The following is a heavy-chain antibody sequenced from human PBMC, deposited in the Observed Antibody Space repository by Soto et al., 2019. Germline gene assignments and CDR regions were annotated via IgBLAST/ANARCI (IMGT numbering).Heavy chain of an antibody. V-gene: IGHV3-7*04. Sequence: GGSLRLSCAASGFTFSRYWMNWVRQAPGKGLEWVANIKQDESEKYYVDSVKGRFTISRDNAKNSLYLQMNSLRAEDTAVYYCARDEYWGRADCWGQGTLVTVSS. D-gene: IGHD7-27*01. CDR3: ARDEYWGRADC. CDR2: IKQDESEK. CDR1: GFTFSRYW. J-gene: IGHJ4*02.